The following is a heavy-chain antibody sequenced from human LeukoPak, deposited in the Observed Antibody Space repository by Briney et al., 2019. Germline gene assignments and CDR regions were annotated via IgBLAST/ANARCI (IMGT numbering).Heavy chain of an antibody. CDR2: IWYDGSNE. CDR3: ARDSASIAAAVYWYFDL. Sequence: GGSLRLSCAASGFTFDTYAMNWVRQAPGKGLEWVAVIWYDGSNEYYADSVKGRFTISRDNSKNTLYLQMNSLRAEDSAVYFCARDSASIAAAVYWYFDLWGRGALVTVSS. J-gene: IGHJ2*01. V-gene: IGHV3-33*01. D-gene: IGHD6-13*01. CDR1: GFTFDTYA.